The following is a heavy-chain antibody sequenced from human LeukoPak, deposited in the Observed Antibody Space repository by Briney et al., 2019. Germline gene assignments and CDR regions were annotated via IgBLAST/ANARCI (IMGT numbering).Heavy chain of an antibody. V-gene: IGHV4-39*01. CDR2: IYHSGSS. CDR1: GGSISSSSYY. CDR3: ARHSSYYRNFDY. D-gene: IGHD3-10*01. Sequence: PSETLSLTCTVSGGSISSSSYYWGWIRQPPGKGLEWIGSIYHSGSSYYNPSLKSRVTISVDTSKNQFSLKLSSVTAADTAVYYCARHSSYYRNFDYWGQGTLVTVSS. J-gene: IGHJ4*02.